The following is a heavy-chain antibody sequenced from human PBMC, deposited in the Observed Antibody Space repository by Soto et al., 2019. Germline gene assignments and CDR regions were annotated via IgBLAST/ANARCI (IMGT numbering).Heavy chain of an antibody. Sequence: PSETLSLTCTVSGGSISTNYWSWIRQPPGKGLEWIGYIYNGGSSNYNPSLKSRVTISVDTSKNHFSLELASVTAADTAAFYCSRGDSHSSGYLIVGVLTQWGQGTLVTVSS. CDR1: GGSISTNY. V-gene: IGHV4-59*01. CDR2: IYNGGSS. CDR3: SRGDSHSSGYLIVGVLTQ. D-gene: IGHD3-22*01. J-gene: IGHJ4*02.